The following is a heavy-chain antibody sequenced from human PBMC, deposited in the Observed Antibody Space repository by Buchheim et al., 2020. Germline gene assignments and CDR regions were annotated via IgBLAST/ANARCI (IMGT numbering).Heavy chain of an antibody. V-gene: IGHV3-30-3*01. D-gene: IGHD2-2*01. CDR1: GFTFNRHA. Sequence: QVQVVESGGGVVQPGRSLRLSCKASGFTFNRHAMHWVRQAPGKGLEWVAVIAYDGSNTYYADSVRGRFSISRDNSKNTLNLQMNSLRAEDTAVYYCVRGLGVCSSASCYGDWFDPWGQGTL. J-gene: IGHJ5*02. CDR3: VRGLGVCSSASCYGDWFDP. CDR2: IAYDGSNT.